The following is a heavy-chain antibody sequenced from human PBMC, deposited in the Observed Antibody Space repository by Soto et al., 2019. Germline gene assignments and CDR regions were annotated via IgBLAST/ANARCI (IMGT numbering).Heavy chain of an antibody. D-gene: IGHD6-19*01. CDR3: ARGDSNGWHFDS. CDR2: INPSGGST. CDR1: GYTXTTYQ. Sequence: GXSXKVSFQAAGYTXTTYQIHLVRQAPGQGLEWMGTINPSGGSTSYAQRFQGRVTMTSYTSTSTVYVDLNSMRSEDKALYYCARGDSNGWHFDSWGQGTLGTVSS. V-gene: IGHV1-46*01. J-gene: IGHJ4*02.